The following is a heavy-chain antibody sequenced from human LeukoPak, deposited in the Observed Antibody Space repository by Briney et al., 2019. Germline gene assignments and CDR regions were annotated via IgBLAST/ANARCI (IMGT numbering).Heavy chain of an antibody. CDR3: AKGMTFQYYYSMDV. Sequence: GGSLRLSCAASGFTFSTYAMNSVRQAPGKGPEWVSAISGGAGNTYYADSVKGRFTISRGSSRNTLFLQMNSLRAEDTAVYYCAKGMTFQYYYSMDVWGQGTSVTVSS. D-gene: IGHD2/OR15-2a*01. CDR1: GFTFSTYA. CDR2: ISGGAGNT. J-gene: IGHJ6*02. V-gene: IGHV3-23*01.